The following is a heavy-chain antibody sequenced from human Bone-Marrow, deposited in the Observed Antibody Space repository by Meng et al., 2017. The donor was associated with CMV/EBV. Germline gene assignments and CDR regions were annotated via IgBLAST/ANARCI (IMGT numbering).Heavy chain of an antibody. D-gene: IGHD5-24*01. CDR2: ISTDERTT. CDR1: GFSFSNYW. Sequence: GGSLRLSCVASGFSFSNYWMHWVRQAPGKGLVWVSLISTDERTTTYADSVKGRFTISRDTAKNTLYLQMDSLRAEDTAIYDCVRDYNKAPDWWGQGTRVTVSS. J-gene: IGHJ4*02. V-gene: IGHV3-74*01. CDR3: VRDYNKAPDW.